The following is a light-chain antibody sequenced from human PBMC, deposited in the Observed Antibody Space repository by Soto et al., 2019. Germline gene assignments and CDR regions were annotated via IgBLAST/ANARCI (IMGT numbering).Light chain of an antibody. J-gene: IGKJ1*01. CDR1: QRVSSY. CDR2: DAS. V-gene: IGKV3-11*01. Sequence: EIVLTQSPATLSLSPGERATLSCRASQRVSSYLAWYQQKPGQAPRLLIYDASNRATGIPARFSGSGSGTDFTLTISSLEPEDFAVYYCQQRSNWPPETFGQGNKVEIK. CDR3: QQRSNWPPET.